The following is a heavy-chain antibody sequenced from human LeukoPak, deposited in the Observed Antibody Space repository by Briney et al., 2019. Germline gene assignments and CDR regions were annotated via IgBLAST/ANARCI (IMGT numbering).Heavy chain of an antibody. V-gene: IGHV4-59*01. J-gene: IGHJ2*01. CDR1: GGSISRYY. CDR2: IYYSGST. CDR3: ARADCTGGVCYTNWYFDL. Sequence: PSETLSLTCTVSGGSISRYYWSSIRQPPGKGLERIGYIYYSGSTNYNPSLKSRVTIPVDTSKNQFSLKLSSVTAADTAVYYCARADCTGGVCYTNWYFDLWGRGTLVTVSS. D-gene: IGHD2-8*02.